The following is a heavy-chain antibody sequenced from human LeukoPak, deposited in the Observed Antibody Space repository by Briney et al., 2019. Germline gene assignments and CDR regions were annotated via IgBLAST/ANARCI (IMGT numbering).Heavy chain of an antibody. CDR3: ARDVYCSGGSCYQH. Sequence: GGSLRLSCAASGFTVSSNYMSWVRQAPGKGLEWVSVIYSGGSTYYADSVKGRFTISRDNSKNTLYLQMNSLRAEDTAVYYCARDVYCSGGSCYQHWGQGTLVTVSS. CDR1: GFTVSSNY. V-gene: IGHV3-53*01. CDR2: IYSGGST. D-gene: IGHD2-15*01. J-gene: IGHJ1*01.